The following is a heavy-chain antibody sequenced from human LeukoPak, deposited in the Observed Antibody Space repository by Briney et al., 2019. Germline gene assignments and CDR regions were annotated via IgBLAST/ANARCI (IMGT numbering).Heavy chain of an antibody. CDR3: ARGGGLDV. Sequence: PGGSLRLSCAASGFTFSSYWMNWARQAPGKGLEWVASINHNGNVNYYVDSVKGRFTISRDNAKNSLYPQMSNLRAEDTAVYFCARGGGLDVWAKGPRSPSP. CDR1: GFTFSSYW. J-gene: IGHJ6*02. V-gene: IGHV3-7*03. D-gene: IGHD3-16*01. CDR2: INHNGNVN.